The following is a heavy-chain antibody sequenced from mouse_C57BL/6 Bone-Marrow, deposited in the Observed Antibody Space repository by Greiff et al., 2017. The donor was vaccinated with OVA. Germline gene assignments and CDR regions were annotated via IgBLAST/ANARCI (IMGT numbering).Heavy chain of an antibody. Sequence: QVQLQQPGAELVRPGTSVKLSCKASGYTFTSYWMHWVKQRPGQGLEWIGVIDPSDSYTNYNQKFKGKATLTVDTSSSTAYMQLSSLTSEDSAVYYGARSGYYGSSAWFAYWGQGTLVTVSA. J-gene: IGHJ3*01. CDR2: IDPSDSYT. D-gene: IGHD1-1*01. CDR3: ARSGYYGSSAWFAY. V-gene: IGHV1-59*01. CDR1: GYTFTSYW.